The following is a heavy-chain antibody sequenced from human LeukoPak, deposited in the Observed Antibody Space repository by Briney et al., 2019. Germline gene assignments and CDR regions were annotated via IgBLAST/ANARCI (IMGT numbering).Heavy chain of an antibody. V-gene: IGHV4-34*01. CDR3: ARGPDYGGNSERDYYFDY. J-gene: IGHJ4*02. Sequence: SSETLSLTCAVYGGSFSGYHWSWIRQPPGKGLEWIGEINHSGSTNYNPSLKSRVTISVDTSKNQFSLKLSSVTAADTAVYYCARGPDYGGNSERDYYFDYWGQGTLVTVSS. CDR2: INHSGST. D-gene: IGHD4-23*01. CDR1: GGSFSGYH.